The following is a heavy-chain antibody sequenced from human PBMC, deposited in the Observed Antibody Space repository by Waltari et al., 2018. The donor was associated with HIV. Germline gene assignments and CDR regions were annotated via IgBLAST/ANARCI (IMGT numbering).Heavy chain of an antibody. CDR1: GHPFTGHY. CDR3: ATLYSSSWYPPEDAFDI. CDR2: INPNSGGT. D-gene: IGHD6-13*01. Sequence: QVQLVQSGAAVKKPGASVKAPCQASGHPFTGHYMHWVRPAPGEGLEWMGWINPNSGGTNYAQKFQGRVTMTRDTSISTAYMELSRLRSDDTAVYYCATLYSSSWYPPEDAFDIWGQGTMVTVSS. J-gene: IGHJ3*02. V-gene: IGHV1-2*02.